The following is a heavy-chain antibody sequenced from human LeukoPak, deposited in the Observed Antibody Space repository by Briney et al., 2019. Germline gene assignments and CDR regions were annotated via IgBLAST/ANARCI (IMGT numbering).Heavy chain of an antibody. J-gene: IGHJ4*02. Sequence: GGSLRLSCAVPGFSLSDYYMTWIRQVPGKGLEWISYITATGSTTYYADSLKGRLTISRDTAKSFVYLQIYSPRVDDTDVYYCARRTIITPGGFDYWGQGTLVTVSS. CDR3: ARRTIITPGGFDY. CDR2: ITATGSTT. D-gene: IGHD3-10*01. V-gene: IGHV3-11*01. CDR1: GFSLSDYY.